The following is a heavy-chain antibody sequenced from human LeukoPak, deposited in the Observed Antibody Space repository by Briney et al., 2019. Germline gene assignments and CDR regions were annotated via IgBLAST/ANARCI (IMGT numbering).Heavy chain of an antibody. J-gene: IGHJ4*02. V-gene: IGHV1-2*06. CDR3: AVVDTAMVTFDY. CDR1: GYTFTGYY. D-gene: IGHD5-18*01. CDR2: INPNSGGT. Sequence: ASVKVSCKASGYTFTGYYMHWVRQAPGQGLEWMGRINPNSGGTNYAQKFQGRVTMTGDTSISTAYMELSRLRSDDTAVYYCAVVDTAMVTFDYWGQGTLVTVSS.